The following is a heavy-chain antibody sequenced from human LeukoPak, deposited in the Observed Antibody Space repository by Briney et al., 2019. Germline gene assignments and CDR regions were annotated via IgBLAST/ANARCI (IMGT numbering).Heavy chain of an antibody. J-gene: IGHJ4*02. CDR2: IYYSGST. CDR1: GGSNSSYY. D-gene: IGHD4-23*01. CDR3: AREKHGGNSINPPAYYFDY. Sequence: SETLSLTCTLSGGSNSSYYWRWIRQPRGEALVWFGYIYYSGSTSYNSSLKSRVTISVDTSKNQFSLKLRSVTVADTAVDYCAREKHGGNSINPPAYYFDYWGQGTLVTVSS. V-gene: IGHV4-59*01.